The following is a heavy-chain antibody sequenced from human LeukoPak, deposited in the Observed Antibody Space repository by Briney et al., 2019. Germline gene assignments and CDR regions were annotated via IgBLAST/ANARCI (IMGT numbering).Heavy chain of an antibody. CDR1: GFTFSSFW. D-gene: IGHD3-16*01. Sequence: SGGSLRLSCAASGFTFSSFWMHWVRQAPGKGLMWVSRIDYDGTTTAYAASVKGRFTISRDNAKNTLFLQLNSLRVEDTAVYFCVRSRWGDFDHWGQGNLVTVSS. CDR2: IDYDGTTT. CDR3: VRSRWGDFDH. J-gene: IGHJ4*02. V-gene: IGHV3-74*01.